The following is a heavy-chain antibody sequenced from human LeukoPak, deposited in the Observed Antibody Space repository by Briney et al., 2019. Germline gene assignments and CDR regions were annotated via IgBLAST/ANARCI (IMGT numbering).Heavy chain of an antibody. V-gene: IGHV3-30*03. D-gene: IGHD4-23*01. J-gene: IGHJ4*02. CDR3: ARDRYYSGSSRGQSYIDY. Sequence: GGSLRLSCAASGFTFSSNAMHWVRQPPGKGLEWVAVIAYDGSNDYYADSVKGRFSISRDNSKSTLYLQMSSLRADDTAVYYCARDRYYSGSSRGQSYIDYWGQGTQVTVSS. CDR2: IAYDGSND. CDR1: GFTFSSNA.